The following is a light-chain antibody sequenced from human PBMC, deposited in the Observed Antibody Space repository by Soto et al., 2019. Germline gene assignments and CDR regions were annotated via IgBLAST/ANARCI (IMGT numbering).Light chain of an antibody. CDR1: QGIGND. Sequence: DIQMTQSPSSLSASVGDRVTITCRASQGIGNDLGWYQQKPGKAPKRLIYAASSLQSGVPSRFSGSGSGTEFTLTISSLQPEDFATYYCLQHNSFPFTFGPGTKVDI. CDR3: LQHNSFPFT. CDR2: AAS. V-gene: IGKV1-17*01. J-gene: IGKJ3*01.